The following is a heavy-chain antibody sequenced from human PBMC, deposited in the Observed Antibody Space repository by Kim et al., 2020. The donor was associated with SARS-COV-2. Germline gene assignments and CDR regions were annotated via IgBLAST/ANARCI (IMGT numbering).Heavy chain of an antibody. CDR3: ARHRARSIYVWFDP. V-gene: IGHV4-39*01. Sequence: SETLSLTCTVSGGSISSGSFYWGWIRQPPGKGLEWIGSLYYSGSTYYNPSLKSRVTISVDTSKNQFSLKLNSVTAADTAVYYCARHRARSIYVWFDPWGHGTLVTVSS. CDR2: LYYSGST. CDR1: GGSISSGSFY. J-gene: IGHJ5*02. D-gene: IGHD3-10*02.